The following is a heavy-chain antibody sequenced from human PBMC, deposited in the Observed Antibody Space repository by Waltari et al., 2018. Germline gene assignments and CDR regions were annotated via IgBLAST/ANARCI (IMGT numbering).Heavy chain of an antibody. CDR1: GGSISSSSYY. CDR3: ARQGIAAFPTYYFDY. D-gene: IGHD6-13*01. V-gene: IGHV4-39*01. CDR2: IYYSGST. Sequence: QLQLQESGPGLVKPSETLSLTCTVSGGSISSSSYYWGWIRQPPGKGLEWIGSIYYSGSTHYNPSLKSRVTISVDTSKNQFSLKLSSVTAADTAVYYCARQGIAAFPTYYFDYWGQGTLVTVSS. J-gene: IGHJ4*02.